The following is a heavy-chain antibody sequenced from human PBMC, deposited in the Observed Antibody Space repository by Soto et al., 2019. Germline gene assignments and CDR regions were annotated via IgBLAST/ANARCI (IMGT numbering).Heavy chain of an antibody. Sequence: HPGGSLRLSCAASGFTFSSYAMSWVRQAPGKGLEWVSAISGSGGSTYYADSVKGRFTISRDNSKNTLYLQMNSLRAEDTAVYYCALKEGYSYGLYYFDYWGQGTLVTVSS. D-gene: IGHD5-18*01. CDR1: GFTFSSYA. CDR3: ALKEGYSYGLYYFDY. V-gene: IGHV3-23*01. J-gene: IGHJ4*02. CDR2: ISGSGGST.